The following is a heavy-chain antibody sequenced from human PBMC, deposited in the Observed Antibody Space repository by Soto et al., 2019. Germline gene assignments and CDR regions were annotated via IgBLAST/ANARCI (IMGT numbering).Heavy chain of an antibody. V-gene: IGHV4-59*01. D-gene: IGHD5-12*01. CDR2: IYHIGST. Sequence: SETLSLTCTVSGAPINSDYWSWIRQSPGKGLEWIGYIYHIGSTDYNPSLKSRITISIDKSKNQFSPNLRSVTAADTAVYFCARFTYKSGFNWFDPWGQGTQVTVSS. CDR3: ARFTYKSGFNWFDP. CDR1: GAPINSDY. J-gene: IGHJ5*02.